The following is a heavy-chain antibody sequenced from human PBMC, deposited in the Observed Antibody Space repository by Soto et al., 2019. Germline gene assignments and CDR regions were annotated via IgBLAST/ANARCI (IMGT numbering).Heavy chain of an antibody. CDR2: VYYTGST. J-gene: IGHJ4*02. CDR3: ARSVAVPGAHIDY. V-gene: IGHV4-59*01. Sequence: PSETLSLTCSVSGGSISGSYWSWIRQSPGKGLEWLDYVYYTGSTNYGPSLRSRVSISVDTSKNEFSLRLSSVTAADTAVYFCARSVAVPGAHIDYWGQGTQVTVSS. CDR1: GGSISGSY. D-gene: IGHD6-19*01.